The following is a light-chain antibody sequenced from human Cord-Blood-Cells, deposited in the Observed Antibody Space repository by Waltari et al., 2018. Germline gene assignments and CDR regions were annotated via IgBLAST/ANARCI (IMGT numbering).Light chain of an antibody. CDR1: QSVLYSSHNKNY. CDR3: QQYYSTPYT. Sequence: DIVMTQSPDSLAVSLGERATINCKPSQSVLYSSHNKNYLAWYQQKPGQPPKLLIYWASTRESGVPGRFSGSGSGTDFTLTISSLQAEDVAVYYCQQYYSTPYTFGQGTKLEIK. V-gene: IGKV4-1*01. CDR2: WAS. J-gene: IGKJ2*01.